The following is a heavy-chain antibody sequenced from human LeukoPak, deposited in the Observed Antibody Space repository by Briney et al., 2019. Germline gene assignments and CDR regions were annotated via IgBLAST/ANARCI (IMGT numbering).Heavy chain of an antibody. D-gene: IGHD2-21*02. V-gene: IGHV3-30*14. CDR1: GFTFSSYA. CDR3: AREYCGGDCYPGFMDV. J-gene: IGHJ6*02. CDR2: ISYDGSNK. Sequence: GGSLRLSCAASGFTFSSYAMHWVRQAPGKGLEWVAVISYDGSNKYYADSVKGRFTISRDNSKNTLYLQMNSLRAEDTAVYYCAREYCGGDCYPGFMDVWGQGTTVTVSS.